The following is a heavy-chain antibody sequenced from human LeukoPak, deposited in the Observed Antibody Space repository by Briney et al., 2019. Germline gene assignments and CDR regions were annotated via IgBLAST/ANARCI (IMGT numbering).Heavy chain of an antibody. D-gene: IGHD2-2*01. V-gene: IGHV3-30*18. CDR1: GFTFSSYG. J-gene: IGHJ4*02. CDR2: ISYDGSNK. CDR3: AKELSGQLLIDY. Sequence: GRSLRLSCAASGFTFSSYGMHWVRQAPGKGLEWVAVISYDGSNKYYADSVKGRFTISRDNSKNTLYLQMNSLRAEDTAVYYYAKELSGQLLIDYWGQGTLVTVSS.